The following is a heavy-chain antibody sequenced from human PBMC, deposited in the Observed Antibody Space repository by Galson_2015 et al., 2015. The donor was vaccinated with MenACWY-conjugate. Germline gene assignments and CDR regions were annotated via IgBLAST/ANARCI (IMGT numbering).Heavy chain of an antibody. D-gene: IGHD1-26*01. V-gene: IGHV1-46*01. J-gene: IGHJ4*02. CDR2: IRNSGDDGT. Sequence: SVKVSCKASGYTFTTYYMHWVRQAPGQGLEWKGIIRNSGDDGTTYAQKIKGRVTMTRDTSTSTVNMDLSSLRSEDTAVYYCVREYRGGSFDYWGQGTLVTVSS. CDR3: VREYRGGSFDY. CDR1: GYTFTTYY.